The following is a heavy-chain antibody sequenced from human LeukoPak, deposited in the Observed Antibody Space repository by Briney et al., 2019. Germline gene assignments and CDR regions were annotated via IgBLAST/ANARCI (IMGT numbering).Heavy chain of an antibody. Sequence: ASVKVSCEASGYTFTSYGISWVRQAPGQGLEWMGWISAYNGNTNYAQKLQGRVTMTTDTSTSTAYVELRSLRSDDTAAYYCARVSSSWYYFDYWGQGTLVTVSS. D-gene: IGHD6-13*01. J-gene: IGHJ4*02. CDR3: ARVSSSWYYFDY. CDR2: ISAYNGNT. CDR1: GYTFTSYG. V-gene: IGHV1-18*01.